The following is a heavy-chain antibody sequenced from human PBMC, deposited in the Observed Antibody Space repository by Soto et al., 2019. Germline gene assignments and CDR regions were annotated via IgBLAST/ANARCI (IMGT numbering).Heavy chain of an antibody. CDR2: INPNSGGT. J-gene: IGHJ4*02. V-gene: IGHV1-2*02. CDR1: GYTFTGYY. D-gene: IGHD6-13*01. Sequence: ASVKVSCKASGYTFTGYYMHWVRQAPGQGLEWMGWINPNSGGTNYAQKFQGRVTMTRDTSISTAYMELSRLRSDDTAVYYCAKGIEPFWDSSSWLDWGQGTLVTVSS. CDR3: AKGIEPFWDSSSWLD.